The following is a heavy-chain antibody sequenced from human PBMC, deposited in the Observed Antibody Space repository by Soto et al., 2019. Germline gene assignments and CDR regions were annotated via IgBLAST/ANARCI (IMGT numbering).Heavy chain of an antibody. V-gene: IGHV4-39*02. CDR1: GGSISSSSYY. CDR2: IYYSGST. Sequence: SETLSLTCTVSGGSISSSSYYWGWIRQPPGKGLEWIGSIYYSGSTYYNPSLKSRVTISVDTSKNQFSLKLSSVTAADTAVYYCARDFNTDFDYWGQGTLVTVSS. J-gene: IGHJ4*02. D-gene: IGHD2-2*02. CDR3: ARDFNTDFDY.